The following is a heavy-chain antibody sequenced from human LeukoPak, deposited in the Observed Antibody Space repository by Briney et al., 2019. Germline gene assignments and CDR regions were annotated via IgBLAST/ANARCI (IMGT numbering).Heavy chain of an antibody. CDR3: ARDVVVEVAATDKSYGMDV. J-gene: IGHJ6*02. CDR2: INPKSGGT. D-gene: IGHD2-15*01. Sequence: ASVKVSCKASGYTFTGYYMHWVRQAPGQGLEWMGWINPKSGGTNYAQKLQGRVTMTTDTSTSTAYMELRSLRSDDTAVYYCARDVVVEVAATDKSYGMDVWGQGTTVTVSS. CDR1: GYTFTGYY. V-gene: IGHV1-2*02.